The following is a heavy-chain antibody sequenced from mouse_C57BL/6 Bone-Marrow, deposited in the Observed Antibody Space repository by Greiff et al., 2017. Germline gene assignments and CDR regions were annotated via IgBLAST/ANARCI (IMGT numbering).Heavy chain of an antibody. J-gene: IGHJ1*03. CDR1: GYAFSSYW. Sequence: QVQLKESGAELVKPGASVKISCKASGYAFSSYWMNWVKQRPGKGLEWIGQIYPGDGDTNYNGKFKGKATLNADKSTSTSYMLLSSLPSEDSAVYFWARTGPDWYFDVWGTGTTVTVSS. CDR3: ARTGPDWYFDV. V-gene: IGHV1-80*01. D-gene: IGHD4-1*01. CDR2: IYPGDGDT.